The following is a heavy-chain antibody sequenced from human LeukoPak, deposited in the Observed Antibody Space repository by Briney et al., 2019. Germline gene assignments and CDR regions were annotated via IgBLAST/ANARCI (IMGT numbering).Heavy chain of an antibody. CDR1: GFTLSSFS. CDR2: ITGISSTI. J-gene: IGHJ5*02. CDR3: ARRSIAAANWFDP. D-gene: IGHD6-6*01. Sequence: GGSLRLSCAASGFTLSSFSMNWVRQAPGNGLVGVSCITGISSTIYYADAVTGRFTISRGHSKTSPYMQMSSLRAEDTAVYYCARRSIAAANWFDPWGQGTLVTVSS. V-gene: IGHV3-48*01.